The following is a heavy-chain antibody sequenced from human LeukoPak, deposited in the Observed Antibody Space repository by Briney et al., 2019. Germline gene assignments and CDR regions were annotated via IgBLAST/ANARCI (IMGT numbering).Heavy chain of an antibody. CDR2: TDRDGSRI. CDR3: VRGNDYGGPHY. D-gene: IGHD4-23*01. Sequence: GGSLRPSCAAPGFTFSSYWMHWVRQAPGKGLVWVSRTDRDGSRINYADSVRGRFTISRDNGKNTLFLQMNSLRAEDAAVYYCVRGNDYGGPHYWGQGTLVTVSS. CDR1: GFTFSSYW. V-gene: IGHV3-74*01. J-gene: IGHJ4*02.